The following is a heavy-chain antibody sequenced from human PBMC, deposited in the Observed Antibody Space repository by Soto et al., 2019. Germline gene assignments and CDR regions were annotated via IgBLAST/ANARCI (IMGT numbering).Heavy chain of an antibody. J-gene: IGHJ6*02. CDR1: GYTFTSYD. D-gene: IGHD3-10*01. Sequence: AASVKVSCKASGYTFTSYDINWVRQATGQGLEWMGWMNPNSGNTGYAQKFQGRVTMTRNTSISTAYMELSSLRSEDTAVYYCARPGSGYYYGSGRDYYYYGMDVWGQGTTVTVSS. V-gene: IGHV1-8*01. CDR3: ARPGSGYYYGSGRDYYYYGMDV. CDR2: MNPNSGNT.